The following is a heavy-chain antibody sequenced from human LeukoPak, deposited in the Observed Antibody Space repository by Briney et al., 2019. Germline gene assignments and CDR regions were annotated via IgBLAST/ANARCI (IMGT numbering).Heavy chain of an antibody. CDR3: ARECYYDSSGYCGSHGMDV. Sequence: ASVKVSCKVSGYTLTELSMHWVRQAPGKGLEWMGGFDPEDGETIYAQKFQGRVTMTEDTSTDTAYMELSSLRSEDTAVYYCARECYYDSSGYCGSHGMDVWGQGTTVTVSS. J-gene: IGHJ6*02. D-gene: IGHD3-22*01. CDR2: FDPEDGET. CDR1: GYTLTELS. V-gene: IGHV1-24*01.